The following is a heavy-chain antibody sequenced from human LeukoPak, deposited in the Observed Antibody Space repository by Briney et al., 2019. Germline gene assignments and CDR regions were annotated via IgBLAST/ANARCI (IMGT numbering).Heavy chain of an antibody. CDR3: ARGLGYCSGGTCHHYFDY. J-gene: IGHJ4*02. CDR2: ISRSRSHI. CDR1: GFTFSSYN. D-gene: IGHD2-15*01. Sequence: GGSLRLSCAASGFTFSSYNMNWVRQAPGKGLEWVSSISRSRSHISYADSLKGRFTMSSDNARNSLYLQMISLRADDTAVYYCARGLGYCSGGTCHHYFDYWGQGTLVTVSS. V-gene: IGHV3-21*01.